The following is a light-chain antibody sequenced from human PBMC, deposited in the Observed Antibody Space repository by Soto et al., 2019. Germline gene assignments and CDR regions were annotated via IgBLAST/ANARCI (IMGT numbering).Light chain of an antibody. CDR2: EIS. CDR1: QSLVHSNGNTY. CDR3: IQGTQSPYT. V-gene: IGKV2-24*01. J-gene: IGKJ2*01. Sequence: DIVMTQTPLSSPVTLGQPASISCRSSQSLVHSNGNTYLSWLQQRPGQPPRLLISEISMRFSGVTVMFSGSGAATDFTLKITRVEADDVGDDYCIQGTQSPYTSGQGTKLETK.